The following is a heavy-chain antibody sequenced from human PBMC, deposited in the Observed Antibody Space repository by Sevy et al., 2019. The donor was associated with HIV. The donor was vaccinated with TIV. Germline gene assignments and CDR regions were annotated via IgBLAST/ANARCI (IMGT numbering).Heavy chain of an antibody. D-gene: IGHD2-8*02. J-gene: IGHJ6*02. CDR3: ARDLCTGGVCPRWGYYYYGMDV. V-gene: IGHV3-21*06. CDR1: GFSFSTYA. CDR2: VSSSSTYI. Sequence: GGSLRLSCAASGFSFSTYAMNWVRQAPGKGLEWVSSVSSSSTYIYYADSVKGRFTISRDNAKNSTYLQMKSLRAEDTAVYYCARDLCTGGVCPRWGYYYYGMDVWGQGTTVTVSS.